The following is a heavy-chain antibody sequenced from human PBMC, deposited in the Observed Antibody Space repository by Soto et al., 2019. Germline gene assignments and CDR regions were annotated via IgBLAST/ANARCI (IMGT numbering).Heavy chain of an antibody. CDR2: ISYDGSNK. J-gene: IGHJ5*02. V-gene: IGHV3-30*18. CDR3: AKDYNYWFDP. Sequence: PVGSLRLSCAASGFTFSSYGMHWVRQAPGKGLEWVAVISYDGSNKYYADSVKGRFTISRDNSKNTLYLQMNSLRAEDTAVYYCAKDYNYWFDPWGQGTLVTVSS. CDR1: GFTFSSYG. D-gene: IGHD3-10*01.